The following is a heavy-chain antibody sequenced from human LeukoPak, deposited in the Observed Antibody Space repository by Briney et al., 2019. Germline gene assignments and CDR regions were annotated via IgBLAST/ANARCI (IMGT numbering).Heavy chain of an antibody. V-gene: IGHV1-8*03. CDR2: MNPNSGNT. J-gene: IGHJ6*03. D-gene: IGHD6-13*01. CDR1: GYTFTSYD. CDR3: ARVLNMSSWYRYYYMDV. Sequence: GASVKVSCKASGYTFTSYDINWVRQATGQGLEWMGWMNPNSGNTGYAQKFQGRVTITRNTSISTAYMELSSLRSEDTAVYYCARVLNMSSWYRYYYMDVWGEGTTVTVSS.